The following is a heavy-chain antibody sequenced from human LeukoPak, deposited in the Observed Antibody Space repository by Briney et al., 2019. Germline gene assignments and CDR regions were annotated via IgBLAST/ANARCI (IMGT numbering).Heavy chain of an antibody. V-gene: IGHV4-59*08. CDR3: ARGITIFGVVIQNWFDP. D-gene: IGHD3-3*01. CDR2: IYYSGST. J-gene: IGHJ5*02. CDR1: GGSISSYY. Sequence: SETLSLTCTVSGGSISSYYWSWIRQPPGNGLEWNGYIYYSGSTNYNPSLKSRVTISVDTSKNQFSLKLSSVTAADTAVYYCARGITIFGVVIQNWFDPWGQGTLVTVSS.